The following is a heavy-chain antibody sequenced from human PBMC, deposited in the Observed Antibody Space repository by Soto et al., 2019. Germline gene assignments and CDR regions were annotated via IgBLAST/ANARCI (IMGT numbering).Heavy chain of an antibody. CDR1: GYSFTKYG. CDR2: INPGNGDT. Sequence: VASVKVSCKTSGYSFTKYGLHWVRQAPGQRLEWMGWINPGNGDTKYSQKFQGRVTTTRDTSATTAYMELSSLRSEDSAVFYCARTDCSSTSCYNYYYYGMDVWGQGTTVTVSS. D-gene: IGHD2-2*01. V-gene: IGHV1-3*01. J-gene: IGHJ6*02. CDR3: ARTDCSSTSCYNYYYYGMDV.